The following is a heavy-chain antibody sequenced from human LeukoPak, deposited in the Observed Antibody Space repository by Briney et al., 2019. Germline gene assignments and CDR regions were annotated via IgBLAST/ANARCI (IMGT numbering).Heavy chain of an antibody. D-gene: IGHD2/OR15-2a*01. CDR3: ARLLIRMDYFGRDY. Sequence: SETLSLTCTVSGGSISSSSYDWGWIRQSPGKGLERIGNIYYSGSTYYNPSLKSRVTISLDTSKNQFSLKLYSVTAADTAVYYCARLLIRMDYFGRDYWGQGTLVTVSS. V-gene: IGHV4-39*01. CDR1: GGSISSSSYD. J-gene: IGHJ4*02. CDR2: IYYSGST.